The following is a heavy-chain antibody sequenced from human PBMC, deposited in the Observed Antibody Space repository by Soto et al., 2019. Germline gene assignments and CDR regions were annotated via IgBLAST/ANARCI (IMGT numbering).Heavy chain of an antibody. CDR1: GFTFSSYA. D-gene: IGHD2-2*01. J-gene: IGHJ4*02. Sequence: EVQLLESGGGLVQPGGSLRLSCAASGFTFSSYAMSWVRQAPGKGLEWVSAISGSGGSTYYADSVKGRFTISRDNSKNTLYLQMNSLRAEDTAVSYCAKVRGRCSSTSCYRFDYWGQGTLVTVSP. CDR2: ISGSGGST. V-gene: IGHV3-23*01. CDR3: AKVRGRCSSTSCYRFDY.